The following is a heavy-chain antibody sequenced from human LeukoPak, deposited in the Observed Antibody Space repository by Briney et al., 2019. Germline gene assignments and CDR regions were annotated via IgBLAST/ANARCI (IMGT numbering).Heavy chain of an antibody. V-gene: IGHV3-11*04. Sequence: GGSLRLSCAASGFTFSDYYMSWIRQAPGKGLEWVSSISSSDNTIYYTDSVKGRFAISRDNAKNSLYLQMKSLRAEDTAVYYCASGFYTYDQWGQGTLVTVSS. CDR3: ASGFYTYDQ. CDR2: ISSSDNTI. CDR1: GFTFSDYY. D-gene: IGHD5-24*01. J-gene: IGHJ5*02.